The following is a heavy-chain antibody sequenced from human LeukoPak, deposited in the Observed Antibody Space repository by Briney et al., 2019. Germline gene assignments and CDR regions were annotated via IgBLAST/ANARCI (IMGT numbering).Heavy chain of an antibody. J-gene: IGHJ4*02. CDR3: ARVTPDCSSTSCYPRGFDY. V-gene: IGHV1-46*01. CDR1: GYTFTSYY. Sequence: ASVKVSCKASGYTFTSYYMHWVRQAPGQGLEWTGIINPSGGSTSYAQKFQGRVTMTRDTSTSTVYMELSSLRSEDTAVYYCARVTPDCSSTSCYPRGFDYWGQGTLVTVSS. CDR2: INPSGGST. D-gene: IGHD2-2*01.